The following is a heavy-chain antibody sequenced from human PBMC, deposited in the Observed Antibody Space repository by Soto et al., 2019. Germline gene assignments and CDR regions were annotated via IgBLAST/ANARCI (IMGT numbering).Heavy chain of an antibody. V-gene: IGHV3-30*18. CDR2: ISDDGKTQ. CDR1: SFRFSAYG. CDR3: VKGGYKTGWPPFDH. J-gene: IGHJ4*01. Sequence: QVKLVEFGGAVVQSGRSLRLSCTVSSFRFSAYGMHWVRQAPGKGLEWVALISDDGKTQFFTESVEGRFTISRDNSRNTLYLQMNRLRPEDTAVYYCVKGGYKTGWPPFDHWGHGTRVTVSS. D-gene: IGHD6-19*01.